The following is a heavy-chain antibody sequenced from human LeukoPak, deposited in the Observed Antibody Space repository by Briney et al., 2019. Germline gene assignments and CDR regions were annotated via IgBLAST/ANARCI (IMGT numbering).Heavy chain of an antibody. Sequence: GGSLRLSCAASGFTFSSYGMHWVRQAPGKGLEWVAVISYDGSNKYYADSVKGRFTISGDNSKNTLYLQMNSLRAEDTAVYYCAKESYCGGDCYSGVFDYWGQGTLDTVSS. CDR3: AKESYCGGDCYSGVFDY. CDR1: GFTFSSYG. V-gene: IGHV3-30*18. J-gene: IGHJ4*02. CDR2: ISYDGSNK. D-gene: IGHD2-21*02.